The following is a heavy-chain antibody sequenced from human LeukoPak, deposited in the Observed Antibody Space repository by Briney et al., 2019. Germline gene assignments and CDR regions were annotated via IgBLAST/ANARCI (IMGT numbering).Heavy chain of an antibody. D-gene: IGHD3-22*01. J-gene: IGHJ4*02. V-gene: IGHV3-7*05. Sequence: GGSLRLSCAAPGFTFNNYWVSWVRQAPGKGLEWVANIKQDGSQKHYVDSVKGRFTISRDNDKNSLYLQLNSLRADDTAVYYCARHLGTSYYDTIGIWGQGTLVTVSS. CDR2: IKQDGSQK. CDR3: ARHLGTSYYDTIGI. CDR1: GFTFNNYW.